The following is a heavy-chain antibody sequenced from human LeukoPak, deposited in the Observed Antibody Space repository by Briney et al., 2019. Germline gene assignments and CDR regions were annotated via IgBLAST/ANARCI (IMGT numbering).Heavy chain of an antibody. CDR2: LLPHNSDT. V-gene: IGHV5-51*01. CDR1: GYSFTGYW. J-gene: IGHJ4*02. CDR3: ARLRGRSLDKWYFDY. D-gene: IGHD2-15*01. Sequence: GESLKISCKGSGYSFTGYWIGWVRQMPGKGLEWMWILLPHNSDTRYSPSFQGQVTMSVDKSISTAYLKWSSLEASDSATYYCARLRGRSLDKWYFDYWGQGTKVSVSS.